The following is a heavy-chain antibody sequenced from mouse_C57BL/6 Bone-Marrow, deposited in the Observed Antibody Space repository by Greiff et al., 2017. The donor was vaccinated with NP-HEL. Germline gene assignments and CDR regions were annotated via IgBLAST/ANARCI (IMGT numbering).Heavy chain of an antibody. Sequence: QVQLKQSGAELVRPGASVTLSCKASGYTFTDYEMHWVKQTPVHGLEWIGAIDPETGGTAYNQKFKGKAILTADKSSSTAYMELRSLTSEDSAVYYCTIYYGYLYAMDYWGQGTSVTVSS. CDR2: IDPETGGT. D-gene: IGHD2-2*01. J-gene: IGHJ4*01. CDR3: TIYYGYLYAMDY. V-gene: IGHV1-15*01. CDR1: GYTFTDYE.